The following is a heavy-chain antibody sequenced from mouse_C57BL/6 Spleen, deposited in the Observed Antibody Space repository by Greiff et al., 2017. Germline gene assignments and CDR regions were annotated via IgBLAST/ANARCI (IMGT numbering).Heavy chain of an antibody. J-gene: IGHJ4*01. V-gene: IGHV1-52*01. Sequence: VKLQQPGAELVRPGSSVKLSCKASGYTFTSYWMHWVKQRPIQGLEWIGNIDPSDSETHYNQKFKDKATLTVDKSSSTAYMQLSSLTSEDSAVYYCARGGSSYVMDYWGQGTSVTVSS. CDR2: IDPSDSET. CDR1: GYTFTSYW. D-gene: IGHD1-1*01. CDR3: ARGGSSYVMDY.